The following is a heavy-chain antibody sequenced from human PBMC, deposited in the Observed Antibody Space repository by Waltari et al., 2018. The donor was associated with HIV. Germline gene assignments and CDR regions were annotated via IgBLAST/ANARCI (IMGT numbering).Heavy chain of an antibody. CDR2: VYYSGST. V-gene: IGHV4-61*03. Sequence: QVQLQESGPGLVKPSETLSLSCTVSGGSVSSGSYYGSWIRQPPGKGLEWIGYVYYSGSTNYNPSLKSRVTISVDTSKNHFSLKLGSVTAADTAVYYCASDGDYGAYWGQGTLVTVSS. CDR1: GGSVSSGSYY. J-gene: IGHJ4*02. D-gene: IGHD4-17*01. CDR3: ASDGDYGAY.